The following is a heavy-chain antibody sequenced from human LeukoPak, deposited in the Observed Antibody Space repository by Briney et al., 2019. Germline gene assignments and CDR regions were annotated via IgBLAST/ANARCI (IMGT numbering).Heavy chain of an antibody. Sequence: PSETLSLTCTVSGGSISPYYWSWIRQPPGKGLEWLGYIYYSGNTVYKPSLKSRVAMSVDTSKNQFSLRLSSVTAADTAVYYCARSTGSTMFIDYWGQGTLVTVSS. CDR3: ARSTGSTMFIDY. CDR1: GGSISPYY. D-gene: IGHD3-10*02. V-gene: IGHV4-59*01. J-gene: IGHJ4*02. CDR2: IYYSGNT.